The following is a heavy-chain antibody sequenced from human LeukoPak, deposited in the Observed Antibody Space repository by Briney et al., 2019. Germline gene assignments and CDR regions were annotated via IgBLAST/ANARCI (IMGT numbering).Heavy chain of an antibody. Sequence: SETLSLTCSVSGGSISSYYWSWIRQPPGKGLEWIGYIYYSGSTNYNPSLKSRVTISVDTSKNQFSLKLSSVTAADTAVYYCARYYGSGSLGLDYWGQGTLVTVSS. CDR1: GGSISSYY. J-gene: IGHJ4*02. CDR3: ARYYGSGSLGLDY. D-gene: IGHD3-10*01. V-gene: IGHV4-59*01. CDR2: IYYSGST.